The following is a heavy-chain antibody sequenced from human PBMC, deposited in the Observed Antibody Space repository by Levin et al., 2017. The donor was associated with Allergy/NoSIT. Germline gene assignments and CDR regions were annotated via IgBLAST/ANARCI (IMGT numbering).Heavy chain of an antibody. Sequence: PGGSLRLSCVASGFTFSTYTLNWVRQTPWKGLEWVSSISGNSGYIYYADSVKGRFTISRDSAKNSLYLQMNSLRAEDTALYYCARGSTTMIQVFDFWGQGALVTVSS. D-gene: IGHD3-22*01. J-gene: IGHJ4*02. CDR1: GFTFSTYT. CDR2: ISGNSGYI. V-gene: IGHV3-21*01. CDR3: ARGSTTMIQVFDF.